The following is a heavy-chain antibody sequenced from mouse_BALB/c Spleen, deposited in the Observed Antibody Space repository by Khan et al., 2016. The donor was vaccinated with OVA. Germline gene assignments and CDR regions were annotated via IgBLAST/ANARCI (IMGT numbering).Heavy chain of an antibody. CDR3: ARENYYGRICYAMDY. D-gene: IGHD1-1*01. J-gene: IGHJ4*01. V-gene: IGHV1-7*01. CDR1: GYTFINYW. CDR2: INPSTGYT. Sequence: QVQLQQSGAELAKPGASVKMSCKASGYTFINYWILWVKQRPGQGLEWIGYINPSTGYTEYNQNFKDKATLTADKSSSTAYMQLSSLTSEDSAVYFCARENYYGRICYAMDYWGQGTSVTVSA.